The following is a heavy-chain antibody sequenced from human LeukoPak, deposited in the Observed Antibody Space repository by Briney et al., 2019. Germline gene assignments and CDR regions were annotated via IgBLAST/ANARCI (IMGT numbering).Heavy chain of an antibody. J-gene: IGHJ3*02. CDR1: GYTFTSYA. CDR2: INAGNGNT. D-gene: IGHD6-13*01. V-gene: IGHV1-3*01. Sequence: ASVKVSCKASGYTFTSYAMHWVRQAPGQRLEWMGWINAGNGNTKYSRKFQGRVTITRDTSASTAYMELSSLRSEDTAVYYCARDNGIAAAGDAFDIWGQGTMVTVSS. CDR3: ARDNGIAAAGDAFDI.